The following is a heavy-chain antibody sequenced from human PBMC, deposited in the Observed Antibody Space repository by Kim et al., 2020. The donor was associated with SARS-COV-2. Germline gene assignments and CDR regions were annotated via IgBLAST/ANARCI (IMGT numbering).Heavy chain of an antibody. CDR1: GFTFSSYA. D-gene: IGHD3-10*01. V-gene: IGHV3-23*01. Sequence: GGSLRLSCAASGFTFSSYAMSWVRQAPGKGLEWVSAISGSGGSTYYADSVKGRFTISRDNSKNTLYLQMNSLRAEDTAVYYCAKDNGWFGELVSYFDYWGQGTLVTVSS. J-gene: IGHJ4*02. CDR3: AKDNGWFGELVSYFDY. CDR2: ISGSGGST.